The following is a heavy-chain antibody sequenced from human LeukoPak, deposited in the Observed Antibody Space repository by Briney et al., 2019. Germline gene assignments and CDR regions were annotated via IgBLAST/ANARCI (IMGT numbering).Heavy chain of an antibody. CDR2: ISDNGGGT. CDR3: AKDLYGPGTFFDY. J-gene: IGHJ4*02. D-gene: IGHD3-10*01. CDR1: GFTFSNCA. Sequence: GASLRLSCAASGFTFSNCAMSWVRQAPGKGLEWVSTISDNGGGTHYADSVKGRFTISRDNSQNSLYLQMNSLRSEDTAIYFCAKDLYGPGTFFDYWGQGTLVTVSS. V-gene: IGHV3-23*01.